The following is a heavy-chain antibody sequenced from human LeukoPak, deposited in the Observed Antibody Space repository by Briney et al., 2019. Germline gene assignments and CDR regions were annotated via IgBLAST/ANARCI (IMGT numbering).Heavy chain of an antibody. CDR2: ISGSGGST. V-gene: IGHV3-23*01. D-gene: IGHD1-1*01. Sequence: GGSLRLSCAASGFTFSSYAMSWVRQAPGKGLEWVSGISGSGGSTYYADSVKGRFTISRDNSKITLYLQMNSLRAEDTAVYYCAQDPPRRAAGTGVYWGQGTLVTVSS. CDR3: AQDPPRRAAGTGVY. CDR1: GFTFSSYA. J-gene: IGHJ4*02.